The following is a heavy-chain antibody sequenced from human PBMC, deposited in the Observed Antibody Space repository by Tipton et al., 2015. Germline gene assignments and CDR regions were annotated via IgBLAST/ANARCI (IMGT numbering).Heavy chain of an antibody. CDR3: TRVAGTMFWGAPVGHFDY. J-gene: IGHJ4*02. CDR2: IGWNGANR. D-gene: IGHD3-10*01. V-gene: IGHV3-20*01. CDR1: GFKFYDYG. Sequence: SLRLSCVGSGFKFYDYGMSWVRQAPGKGLEWVSGIGWNGANRRYADSVKGRFTISRDNAKNSMYLQMDSLRAEDTAFYHCTRVAGTMFWGAPVGHFDYWGQGVLVTVSS.